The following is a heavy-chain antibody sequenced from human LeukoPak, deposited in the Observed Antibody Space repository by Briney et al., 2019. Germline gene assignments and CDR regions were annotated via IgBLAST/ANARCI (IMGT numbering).Heavy chain of an antibody. Sequence: GGSLRLSCAASGFTFDDYGMAWVRQAPGKGLEWVSGINGDGGSRGYADSVKGRFTISRDNAKNSLYLQMNSLRVDDTALYYCARNHDYDSSGYHAWGQGTLVTVSS. D-gene: IGHD3-22*01. V-gene: IGHV3-20*04. CDR1: GFTFDDYG. CDR3: ARNHDYDSSGYHA. CDR2: INGDGGSR. J-gene: IGHJ5*02.